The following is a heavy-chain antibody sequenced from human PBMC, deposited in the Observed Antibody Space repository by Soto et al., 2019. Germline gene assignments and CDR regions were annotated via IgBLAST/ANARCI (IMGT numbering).Heavy chain of an antibody. CDR3: AREYSSSFDY. D-gene: IGHD6-6*01. J-gene: IGHJ4*02. V-gene: IGHV3-7*01. CDR2: IKQDGSEK. Sequence: GGSLRLSCAASGVTFSSYWMSWVRQAPGKGLEWVANIKQDGSEKYYVDSVKGRFTISRDNAKNSLYLQMNSLRAEDTAVYYCAREYSSSFDYWGQGTLVTVSS. CDR1: GVTFSSYW.